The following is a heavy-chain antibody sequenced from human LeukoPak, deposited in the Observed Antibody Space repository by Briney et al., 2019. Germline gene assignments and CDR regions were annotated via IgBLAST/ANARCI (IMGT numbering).Heavy chain of an antibody. CDR2: INPSGGST. Sequence: ASVKVSCKASGYTFTSYYMHWVRQAPGQGLEWMGIINPSGGSTSYAQKFQGRVTMTRDMSTSTVYMELSSLRSEDTAVYYCARVVVPAAMRSWFDPWGQGTLVTVSS. V-gene: IGHV1-46*01. D-gene: IGHD2-2*01. J-gene: IGHJ5*02. CDR3: ARVVVPAAMRSWFDP. CDR1: GYTFTSYY.